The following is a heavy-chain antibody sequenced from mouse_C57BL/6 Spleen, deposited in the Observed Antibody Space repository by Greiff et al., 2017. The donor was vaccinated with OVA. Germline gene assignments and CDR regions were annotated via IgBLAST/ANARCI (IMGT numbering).Heavy chain of an antibody. Sequence: EVQLVESGGGLVKPGGSLKLSCAASGFTFSDYGMHWVRQAPEKGLEWVAYISSGSSTIYYADTMKGRFTISRDNATNTLFLQMTSLRSEDTAMYYCARESSTVDYWAMDYWGQGTSVTVSS. D-gene: IGHD1-1*01. CDR1: GFTFSDYG. V-gene: IGHV5-17*01. CDR2: ISSGSSTI. CDR3: ARESSTVDYWAMDY. J-gene: IGHJ4*01.